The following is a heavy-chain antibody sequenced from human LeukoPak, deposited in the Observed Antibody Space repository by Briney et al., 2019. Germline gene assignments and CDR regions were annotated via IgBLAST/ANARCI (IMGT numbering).Heavy chain of an antibody. CDR2: FDPEDGET. Sequence: ASVKVSCKVSGYTLTELSMHWVRQAPGKGLEWMGGFDPEDGETIYAQKFQGRVTMTEDTSTDTAYMELSSLRSEDTAVYYCARAGDFWSGYYRSHYYYYMDVWGKGTTVTVSS. J-gene: IGHJ6*03. V-gene: IGHV1-24*01. CDR3: ARAGDFWSGYYRSHYYYYMDV. D-gene: IGHD3-3*01. CDR1: GYTLTELS.